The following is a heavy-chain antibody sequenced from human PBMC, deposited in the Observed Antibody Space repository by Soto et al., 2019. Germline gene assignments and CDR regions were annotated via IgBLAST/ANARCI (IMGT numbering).Heavy chain of an antibody. CDR1: GFTFSNFA. CDR3: AKDRHSYGPVGHGLDV. V-gene: IGHV3-23*01. CDR2: ISGSGGAT. Sequence: GGSLRLSCAPSGFTFSNFAMSWVRQAPGKGLEWVSSISGSGGATSYADSVRGRFTISRDNSKNTLYLQMNSLRAEDTAVYFCAKDRHSYGPVGHGLDVWGQGTTVTVS. D-gene: IGHD5-18*01. J-gene: IGHJ6*02.